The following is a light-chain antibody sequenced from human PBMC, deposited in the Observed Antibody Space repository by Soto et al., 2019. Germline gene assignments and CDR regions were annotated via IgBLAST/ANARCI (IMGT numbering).Light chain of an antibody. CDR2: KAS. J-gene: IGKJ4*01. Sequence: DIQMTQSPSTLSASVGDTVTLPCRASQSIGRWLAWYQQKPGKAPNLLIYKASSLESGVPSRFSGSGSGTEFTLTISSLQPDDFATYYCRQYHTFPLTFGGGTKVDIK. V-gene: IGKV1-5*03. CDR1: QSIGRW. CDR3: RQYHTFPLT.